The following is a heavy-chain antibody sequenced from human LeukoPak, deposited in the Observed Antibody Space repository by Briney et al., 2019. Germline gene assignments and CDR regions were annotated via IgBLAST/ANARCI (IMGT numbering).Heavy chain of an antibody. D-gene: IGHD2-2*02. CDR3: AREEGFTKGAIGFDP. V-gene: IGHV4-34*01. J-gene: IGHJ5*02. Sequence: PSETLSLTCAVYGGSFNDYYWNWIRQPPGKGLEWIGEINLRGSTTYNPSLKSRVTISLDESKNQFSLKLSSVTAADTAVYYCAREEGFTKGAIGFDPWGQGTLVTVSS. CDR1: GGSFNDYY. CDR2: INLRGST.